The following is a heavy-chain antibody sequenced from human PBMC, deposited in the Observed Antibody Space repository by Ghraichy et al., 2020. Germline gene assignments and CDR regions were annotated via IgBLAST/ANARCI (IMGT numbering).Heavy chain of an antibody. J-gene: IGHJ5*02. CDR1: GGSIGSGGQY. Sequence: SETLSLTCTVSGGSIGSGGQYWSWLRQRPGEGLEWIAYIYYGGAAFYNPSLKSRVNISIDTSQNLFSLRLASVTVAATAVYFCARFVDFGTWFDPWGQGTLVTVSS. D-gene: IGHD4-17*01. CDR3: ARFVDFGTWFDP. V-gene: IGHV4-31*03. CDR2: IYYGGAA.